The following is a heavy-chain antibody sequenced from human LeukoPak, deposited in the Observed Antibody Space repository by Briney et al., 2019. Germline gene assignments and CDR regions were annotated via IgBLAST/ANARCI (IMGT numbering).Heavy chain of an antibody. D-gene: IGHD6-19*01. Sequence: GGSLRLSCAASGFPLSSYSINWVRQAPGKGLEWVSYINIDSITVNYADSVKGRFTISRDNAKNSLYLQMNSLRAEDTAVYYCARDGGAVAVTLIDYWGQGTLVTVSS. CDR3: ARDGGAVAVTLIDY. V-gene: IGHV3-48*01. CDR2: INIDSITV. J-gene: IGHJ4*02. CDR1: GFPLSSYS.